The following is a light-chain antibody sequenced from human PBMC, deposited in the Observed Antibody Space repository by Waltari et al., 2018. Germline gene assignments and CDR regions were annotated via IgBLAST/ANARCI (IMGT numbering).Light chain of an antibody. CDR2: GVT. Sequence: QSALTQPPSASGSPGQSVTISCTGTGSDVGGSNPVSWYQQHPGKAPRLLIYGVTLRPSGVPDRFSASKSGNTASLTVSGLQAEDEADYYCSSYAGGNILVVFGGGTRLTVL. J-gene: IGLJ2*01. CDR1: GSDVGGSNP. V-gene: IGLV2-8*01. CDR3: SSYAGGNILVV.